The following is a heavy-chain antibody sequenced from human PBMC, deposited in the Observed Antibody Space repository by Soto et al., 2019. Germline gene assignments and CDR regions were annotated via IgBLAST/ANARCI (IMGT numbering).Heavy chain of an antibody. D-gene: IGHD3-22*01. J-gene: IGHJ4*02. V-gene: IGHV1-69*13. CDR1: GGTFSSYA. CDR3: ARIGTMIVAN. Sequence: ASVKVSCKASGGTFSSYAISWVRQAPGQGLEWMGGIIPIFGTANYAQKFQGRVTITADESTSTAYMELSSLRSEDTAVYYCARIGTMIVANWGQGTLVTVSS. CDR2: IIPIFGTA.